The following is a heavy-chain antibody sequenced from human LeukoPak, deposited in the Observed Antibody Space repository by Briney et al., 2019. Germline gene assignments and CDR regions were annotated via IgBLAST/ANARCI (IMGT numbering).Heavy chain of an antibody. V-gene: IGHV3-48*01. D-gene: IGHD2-21*01. CDR1: GFIFNSYV. Sequence: GWSLRLSCTGSGFIFNSYVINWVRQAPGKGLEWVAYISSSTSNIFYADSVKGRFTTPRDHAKDSVLLQMNSLRVEDTALYFCARDGVMAETPFYFDSWGQGALVTVSS. CDR2: ISSSTSNI. CDR3: ARDGVMAETPFYFDS. J-gene: IGHJ4*02.